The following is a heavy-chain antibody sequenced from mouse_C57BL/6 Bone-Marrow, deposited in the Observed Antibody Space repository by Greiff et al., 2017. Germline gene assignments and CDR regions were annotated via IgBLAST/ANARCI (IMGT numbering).Heavy chain of an antibody. Sequence: VQLQQSGPELVKPGASVKISCTASGYTFTDYYMDWVKQSHGQSLEWTGDIIPNNGGTSYNQKFKGKATFTGDKSSSTAYMELRSLTSQDSAVYCCARDCYGCDGFDYWGQGTLVTVSA. CDR2: IIPNNGGT. CDR3: ARDCYGCDGFDY. D-gene: IGHD2-2*01. V-gene: IGHV1-26*01. CDR1: GYTFTDYY. J-gene: IGHJ3*01.